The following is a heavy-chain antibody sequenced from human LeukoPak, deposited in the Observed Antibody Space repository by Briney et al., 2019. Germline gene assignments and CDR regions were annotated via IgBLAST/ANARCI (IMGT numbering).Heavy chain of an antibody. CDR2: LRGDGET. Sequence: GGSLRLSCAASGFIFRNYAMSWVRQGPARGLEWVSSLRGDGETFYADSVKGRFTLSRDDSRNTVYLQLNNLRVEDTAIYYCAKASWVTNVDAVLWGQRTLVTVSS. V-gene: IGHV3-23*01. D-gene: IGHD3-3*01. CDR1: GFIFRNYA. J-gene: IGHJ4*02. CDR3: AKASWVTNVDAVL.